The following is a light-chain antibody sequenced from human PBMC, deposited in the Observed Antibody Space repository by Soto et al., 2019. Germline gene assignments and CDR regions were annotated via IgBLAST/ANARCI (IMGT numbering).Light chain of an antibody. CDR1: QSVSSD. V-gene: IGKV3-20*01. CDR3: QQYGSPGT. CDR2: GAS. J-gene: IGKJ1*01. Sequence: VLTQSPVTLSLSPGERATLSCRASQSVSSDLAWYQQVPGQAPRLLIFGASNRATGIPDRFSGSGSGTDFTLTISRLEPEDFAVYYCQQYGSPGTFGQGTKVDIK.